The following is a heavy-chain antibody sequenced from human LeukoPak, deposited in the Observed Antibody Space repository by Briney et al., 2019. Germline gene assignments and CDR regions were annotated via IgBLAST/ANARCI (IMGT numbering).Heavy chain of an antibody. Sequence: PGGSLRLSCAASGFTFSDYYMSWIRQAPGKGLEWVSYISSSGSTIYYADSVKGRFTISRDNAKNSLYLQMNSLRAEDTGAYYCARDSSTSIFSLNTFDIWGQGTMVTVSS. J-gene: IGHJ3*02. CDR2: ISSSGSTI. V-gene: IGHV3-11*04. CDR1: GFTFSDYY. D-gene: IGHD2-2*01. CDR3: ARDSSTSIFSLNTFDI.